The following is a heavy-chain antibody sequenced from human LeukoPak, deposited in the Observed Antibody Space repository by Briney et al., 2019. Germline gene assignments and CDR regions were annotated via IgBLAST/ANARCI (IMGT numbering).Heavy chain of an antibody. CDR2: ISWSSGNI. V-gene: IGHV3-9*01. J-gene: IGHJ4*02. Sequence: PGGSLRLYCAASGFTFDDYAMHWVRQAPGKGLEWVSGISWSSGNIGYADSVKGRFTISRDNAKNCLYLQMNSLRVEDTAFYYCAKATSGYNRANLDYWGQGTLVTVSS. D-gene: IGHD5-12*01. CDR3: AKATSGYNRANLDY. CDR1: GFTFDDYA.